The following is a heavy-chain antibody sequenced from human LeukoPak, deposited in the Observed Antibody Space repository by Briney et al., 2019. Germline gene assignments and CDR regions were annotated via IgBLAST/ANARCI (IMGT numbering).Heavy chain of an antibody. J-gene: IGHJ6*02. D-gene: IGHD2-21*01. V-gene: IGHV3-13*01. Sequence: PGGSLRLSCAASGFTISSYDMHWVRQKPGKGLEWVSTIHTAGDTYYPDSVKGRFAISRENAKNSLSLQMNSLRAGDTAVYYCARGDYYYSGMDVWGQGTTVTVSS. CDR3: ARGDYYYSGMDV. CDR1: GFTISSYD. CDR2: IHTAGDT.